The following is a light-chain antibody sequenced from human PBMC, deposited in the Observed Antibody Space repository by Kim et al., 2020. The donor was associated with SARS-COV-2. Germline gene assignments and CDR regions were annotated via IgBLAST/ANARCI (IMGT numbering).Light chain of an antibody. CDR3: SSYAGSNIPWM. CDR1: SSDVGGYTY. Sequence: QSVTMSCTGTSSDVGGYTYVSWYQQHPGKAPKLMIYEVTKRPSGVPDRFSGSKSGNTASLTVSGLQAEDEADYYCSSYAGSNIPWMFGGGTKVTVL. CDR2: EVT. J-gene: IGLJ3*02. V-gene: IGLV2-8*01.